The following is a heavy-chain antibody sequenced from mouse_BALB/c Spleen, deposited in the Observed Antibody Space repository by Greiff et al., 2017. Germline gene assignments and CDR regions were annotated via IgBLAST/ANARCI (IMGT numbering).Heavy chain of an antibody. Sequence: EVQLQQSGTVLARPGASVKMSCKASGYTFTSYWMHWVKQRPGQGLEWIGAIYPGNSDTSYNQKFKGKAKLTAVTSTSTAYMELSSLTNEDSAVYYCTRYDGYWYFDVWGAGTTVTVSS. D-gene: IGHD2-3*01. CDR3: TRYDGYWYFDV. CDR2: IYPGNSDT. CDR1: GYTFTSYW. J-gene: IGHJ1*01. V-gene: IGHV1-5*01.